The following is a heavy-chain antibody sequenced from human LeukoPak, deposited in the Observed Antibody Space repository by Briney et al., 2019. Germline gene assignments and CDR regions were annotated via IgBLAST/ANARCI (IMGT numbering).Heavy chain of an antibody. J-gene: IGHJ4*02. CDR3: ARVLRDYYFDF. D-gene: IGHD3-9*01. V-gene: IGHV3-21*01. CDR1: GFSFSSYN. CDR2: ITMSSTYI. Sequence: GGSLRLSCAGSGFSFSSYNMNWVRQAPGKGLEGVSSITMSSTYIYDADTVKGRFTISRDNAKNSLFLQMNSLRAEDTAVYYCARVLRDYYFDFWGQGTLVTVSS.